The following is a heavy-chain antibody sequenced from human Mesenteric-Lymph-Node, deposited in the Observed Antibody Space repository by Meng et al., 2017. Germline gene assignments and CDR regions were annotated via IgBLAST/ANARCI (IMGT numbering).Heavy chain of an antibody. CDR3: ARDGRRYYSSSWYWFDP. V-gene: IGHV3-30*03. Sequence: GGSLRLSCAASGFTFSSYSMNWVRQAPGKGLEWVAVISYDGSNKYYADSVKGRFTISRDNSKNTLYLQMNSLRAEDTAVYYCARDGRRYYSSSWYWFDPWGQGTLVTVSS. D-gene: IGHD6-13*01. J-gene: IGHJ5*02. CDR2: ISYDGSNK. CDR1: GFTFSSYS.